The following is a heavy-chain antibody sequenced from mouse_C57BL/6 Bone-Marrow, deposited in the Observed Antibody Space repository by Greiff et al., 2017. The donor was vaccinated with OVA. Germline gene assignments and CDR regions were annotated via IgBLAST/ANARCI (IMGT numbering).Heavy chain of an antibody. J-gene: IGHJ1*03. CDR2: IHPNIGST. CDR3: AKGGLYWYFDV. V-gene: IGHV1-64*01. Sequence: QVQLQQPGAELVKPGASVKLSCKASGYTFTSYWMHWVKQRPGQGLEWIGMIHPNIGSTNYNEKLKSKATLTVDKSSSTAYMQLSILTSEDSAVYYCAKGGLYWYFDVWGTGTTVTVSS. CDR1: GYTFTSYW.